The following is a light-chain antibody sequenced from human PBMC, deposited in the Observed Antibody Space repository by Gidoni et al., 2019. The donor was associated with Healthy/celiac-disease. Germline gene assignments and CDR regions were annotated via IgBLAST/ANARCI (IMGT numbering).Light chain of an antibody. V-gene: IGKV3-20*01. CDR1: QSVSSSY. CDR3: QQYGSSRA. Sequence: ENVLTHTPCTLSLSPGERATLCCRASQSVSSSYLAWYQQKPGQAPRLLIYGASSRATALPDRFSGSGSGTDFTLTLSLLHPEDFAVYYCQQYGSSRAFGQGTKVEIK. CDR2: GAS. J-gene: IGKJ1*01.